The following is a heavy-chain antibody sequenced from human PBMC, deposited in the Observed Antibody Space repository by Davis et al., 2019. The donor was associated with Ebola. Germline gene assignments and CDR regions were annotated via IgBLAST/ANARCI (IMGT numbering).Heavy chain of an antibody. V-gene: IGHV3-48*02. D-gene: IGHD4-17*01. CDR2: ISSSSSTI. CDR1: GFTFSSYA. Sequence: PGGSLRLSCAASGFTFSSYAMSWVRQAPGKGLEWVSYISSSSSTIYYADSVKGRFTISRDNAKNSLYLQMNSLRDEGTAVYYCAILYGDRPDPYYFDYWGQGTLVTVSS. CDR3: AILYGDRPDPYYFDY. J-gene: IGHJ4*02.